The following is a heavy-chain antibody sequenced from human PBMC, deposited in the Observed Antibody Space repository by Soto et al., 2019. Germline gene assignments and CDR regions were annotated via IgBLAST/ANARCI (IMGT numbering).Heavy chain of an antibody. Sequence: ASVKVSCKTSGYTFSNYGISWVRQAPGQGLEWMGWISAYNGNTNYAQKLQGRVTMTTDTSTSTAYMELRSLRSDDTAVYYCAREDSSSWSHWGQGTLVTVSS. CDR1: GYTFSNYG. CDR2: ISAYNGNT. D-gene: IGHD6-13*01. J-gene: IGHJ1*01. CDR3: AREDSSSWSH. V-gene: IGHV1-18*01.